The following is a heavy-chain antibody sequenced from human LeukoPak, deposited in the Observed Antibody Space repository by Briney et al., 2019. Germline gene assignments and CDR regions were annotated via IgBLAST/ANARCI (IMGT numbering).Heavy chain of an antibody. J-gene: IGHJ4*02. Sequence: SGTLSLTCAVSGGSISSINWWGWVRQPPGKGLEWIGKIYHSGSTNYNPSLKSRVTISVDKSKNQFSLKLSSVTAANTAVYYCASSHYDIVTGYLSHFDYWGQGTLVTVSS. CDR3: ASSHYDIVTGYLSHFDY. D-gene: IGHD3-9*01. CDR2: IYHSGST. V-gene: IGHV4-4*02. CDR1: GGSISSINW.